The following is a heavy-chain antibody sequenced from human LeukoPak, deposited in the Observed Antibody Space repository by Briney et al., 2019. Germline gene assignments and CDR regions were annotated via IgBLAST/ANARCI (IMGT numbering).Heavy chain of an antibody. CDR1: GYTFTTYG. CDR2: ISTYNGNT. Sequence: ASVKVSCKASGYTFTTYGISWVRQAPGQGLEWMGWISTYNGNTNYAQKVQDRITMTADTSTSTAYMELRSLRSDDTAVYYCARDFISGTYDFDYWGQETLVTVSS. J-gene: IGHJ4*02. D-gene: IGHD3-10*01. V-gene: IGHV1-18*01. CDR3: ARDFISGTYDFDY.